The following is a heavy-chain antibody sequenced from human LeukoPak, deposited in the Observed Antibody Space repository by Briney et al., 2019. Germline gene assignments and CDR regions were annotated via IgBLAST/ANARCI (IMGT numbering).Heavy chain of an antibody. V-gene: IGHV4-34*01. CDR3: ARDSYDFWSGYRVYYYYYMDV. J-gene: IGHJ6*03. D-gene: IGHD3-3*01. Sequence: SETLSLTCAVYGGSFSGYYWSWIRQPPGKGLEWIGEINHSGSTNYNPSLKSRVTISVDTSKNQFSLKLSSVTAADTAVYYCARDSYDFWSGYRVYYYYYMDVWGKGTTVTVSS. CDR2: INHSGST. CDR1: GGSFSGYY.